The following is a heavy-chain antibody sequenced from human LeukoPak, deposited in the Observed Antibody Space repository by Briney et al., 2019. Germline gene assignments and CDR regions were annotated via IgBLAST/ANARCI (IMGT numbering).Heavy chain of an antibody. CDR3: ARGGGFLEWSNNWFDP. Sequence: PSETLSLTCTVSGGSINSYYWSWIRQSAGKGLEWIGRIYTSGSTPDYSPSLKSRVTISVDTSKNQFSLKLSSVTAADTAVYYCARGGGFLEWSNNWFDPWGQGTLVTVSS. J-gene: IGHJ5*02. D-gene: IGHD3-3*01. CDR2: IYTSGSTP. CDR1: GGSINSYY. V-gene: IGHV4-4*07.